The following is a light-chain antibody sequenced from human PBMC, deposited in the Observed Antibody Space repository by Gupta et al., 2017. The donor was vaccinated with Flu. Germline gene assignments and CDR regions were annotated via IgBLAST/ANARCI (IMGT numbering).Light chain of an antibody. V-gene: IGKV3-15*01. CDR2: GAS. Sequence: VILQSTATLSVSPGERAILSCRASQSVGAYLAWSQQKPGQAPRLLVYGASTRATGIPARFSGSGSGTEFTLTISSLQSEDSAIYYCQQYTAWPLTFGGGTKVEIK. J-gene: IGKJ4*01. CDR3: QQYTAWPLT. CDR1: QSVGAY.